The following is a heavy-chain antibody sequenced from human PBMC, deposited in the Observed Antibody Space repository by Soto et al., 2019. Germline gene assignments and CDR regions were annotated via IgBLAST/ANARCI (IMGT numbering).Heavy chain of an antibody. CDR1: GASISGYH. D-gene: IGHD3-9*01. CDR3: ARGFAIDWYTYYFDY. J-gene: IGHJ4*02. CDR2: ISYSGAT. V-gene: IGHV4-59*08. Sequence: SETLSLTCTVSGASISGYHWSWIRQPPGKGLECLGYISYSGATNYNPSLKSRVAMSIDTSKNQFSLQLNSVTAADTAVYYCARGFAIDWYTYYFDYWGQGPLVTVSS.